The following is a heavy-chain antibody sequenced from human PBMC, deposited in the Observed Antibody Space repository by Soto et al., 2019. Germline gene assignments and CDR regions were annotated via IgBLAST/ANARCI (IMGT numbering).Heavy chain of an antibody. CDR2: ISNDGTNK. V-gene: IGHV3-30*18. J-gene: IGHJ4*02. CDR1: GFTFNIFG. Sequence: GGSLRLACAASGFTFNIFGMHWVRQAPGKGLEWVALISNDGTNKYYADSVRGRFTISRDSSKNTVFLQMDSLRADDTAVYYCAKGSTRWLESLLHYWGQGTLVTVSS. D-gene: IGHD5-12*01. CDR3: AKGSTRWLESLLHY.